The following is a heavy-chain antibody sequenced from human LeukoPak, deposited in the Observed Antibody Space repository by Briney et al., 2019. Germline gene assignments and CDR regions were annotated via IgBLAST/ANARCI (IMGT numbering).Heavy chain of an antibody. CDR3: ARDLLRVAVAGSFDY. D-gene: IGHD6-19*01. CDR2: INPNSGGT. J-gene: IGHJ4*02. Sequence: ASVKVSCKASGHTFTGYYMHWVRQAPGQGLEWMGWINPNSGGTNYAQKFQGRVTMTRDTSISTAYMELSRLRSDDTAVYYCARDLLRVAVAGSFDYWGQGTLVTVSS. CDR1: GHTFTGYY. V-gene: IGHV1-2*02.